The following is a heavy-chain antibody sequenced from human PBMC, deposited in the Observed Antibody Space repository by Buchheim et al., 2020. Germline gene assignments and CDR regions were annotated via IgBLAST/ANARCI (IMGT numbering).Heavy chain of an antibody. CDR3: ANSHGSSQDIDY. V-gene: IGHV3-30*18. J-gene: IGHJ4*02. CDR2: ISYDGSNT. CDR1: GFTFSSYG. Sequence: QVQLVESGGGVVQPGRSLRLSCAASGFTFSSYGMHWVRQAPGRGLEWVAVISYDGSNTYYADSVKGRFTISRANSKNTLYLQMNSLRAEDTAVYYCANSHGSSQDIDYWGQGTL. D-gene: IGHD6-6*01.